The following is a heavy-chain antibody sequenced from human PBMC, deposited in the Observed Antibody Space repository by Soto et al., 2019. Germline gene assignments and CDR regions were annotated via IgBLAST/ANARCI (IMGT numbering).Heavy chain of an antibody. D-gene: IGHD1-26*01. Sequence: GASVKVSCKASGYTFTSYAMHWVRQAPGQRLEWMGWINAGNGNTKYSQKFQGRVTITRDTSASTAYMELSSLRSEDTAVYYCARGVGATWSGWFDPWGQGTLVTVYS. V-gene: IGHV1-3*01. CDR2: INAGNGNT. CDR3: ARGVGATWSGWFDP. J-gene: IGHJ5*02. CDR1: GYTFTSYA.